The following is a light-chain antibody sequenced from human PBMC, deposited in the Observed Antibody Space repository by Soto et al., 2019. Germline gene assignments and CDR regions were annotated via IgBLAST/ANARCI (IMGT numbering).Light chain of an antibody. J-gene: IGKJ2*01. Sequence: EIVLTQSPGTLSLSPRERAALSCRASQSVSSSYLAWYQQKPGQAPRLLIYGASSRATGIPDRFSGSGSGTDFTLTISRLEPEDFAVYYCHQYGSSPYTFGQGTKVEIK. V-gene: IGKV3-20*01. CDR3: HQYGSSPYT. CDR2: GAS. CDR1: QSVSSSY.